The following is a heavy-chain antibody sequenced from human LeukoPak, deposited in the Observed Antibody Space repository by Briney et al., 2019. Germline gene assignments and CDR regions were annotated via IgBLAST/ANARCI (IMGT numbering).Heavy chain of an antibody. CDR2: IIPIFGTA. CDR3: ARGAVAGSYDAFDV. CDR1: GGTFSSYA. J-gene: IGHJ3*01. Sequence: SVKVSCKASGGTFSSYAISWVRQAPGQGLEWMGGIIPIFGTANYAQKFQGRVTITADESTSTAYMELSSLRSEDTAVYYCARGAVAGSYDAFDVWGQGTMVTVSS. D-gene: IGHD6-19*01. V-gene: IGHV1-69*13.